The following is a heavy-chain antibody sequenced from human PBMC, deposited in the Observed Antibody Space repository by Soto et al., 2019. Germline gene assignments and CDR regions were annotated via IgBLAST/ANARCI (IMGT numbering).Heavy chain of an antibody. Sequence: GGSLRLSCAASGFTFSSYWMSWVRQAPGKGLEWVANIKQDGSEKYYVDSVKGRFTISRDNAKNSLYLQMNSLRAEDTAVYYCPRKGDWLRLLGAFDIWGQGTMVTVSS. CDR3: PRKGDWLRLLGAFDI. CDR2: IKQDGSEK. V-gene: IGHV3-7*01. J-gene: IGHJ3*02. D-gene: IGHD5-12*01. CDR1: GFTFSSYW.